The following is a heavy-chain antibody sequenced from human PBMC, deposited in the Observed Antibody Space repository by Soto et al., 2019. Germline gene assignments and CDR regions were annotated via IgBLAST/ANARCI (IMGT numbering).Heavy chain of an antibody. CDR3: ARVGSSRLLSDYYYGMDV. CDR2: TRNKANSYTT. V-gene: IGHV3-72*01. D-gene: IGHD6-13*01. J-gene: IGHJ6*02. CDR1: GFTFSDHY. Sequence: AGGSLRLSCAASGFTFSDHYMDWVRQAPGKGLEWVGRTRNKANSYTTEYAASVKGRFTISRDDSKNSLYLQMNSLKTEDTAVYYCARVGSSRLLSDYYYGMDVWGQGTTVTVSS.